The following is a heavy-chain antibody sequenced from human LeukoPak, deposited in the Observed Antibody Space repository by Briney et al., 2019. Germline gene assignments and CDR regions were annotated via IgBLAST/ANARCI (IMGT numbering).Heavy chain of an antibody. CDR1: GYTFTGYY. J-gene: IGHJ4*02. D-gene: IGHD6-19*01. CDR3: ARIAVAGSFDY. Sequence: ASVKVSCKASGYTFTGYYMHWVRQAPGQGLEWMGRINPNSGGTNYAQKFQGRVTMTRDTSISTAYMELRSLRSDDTAVYYCARIAVAGSFDYWGQGTLVTVSS. CDR2: INPNSGGT. V-gene: IGHV1-2*06.